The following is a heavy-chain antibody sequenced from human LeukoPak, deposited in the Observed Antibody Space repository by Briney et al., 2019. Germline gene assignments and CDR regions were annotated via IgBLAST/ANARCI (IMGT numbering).Heavy chain of an antibody. CDR3: AREAVNMVRGALYYYYGMDV. D-gene: IGHD3-10*01. J-gene: IGHJ6*02. CDR1: GFTFSRYE. V-gene: IGHV3-48*03. CDR2: ISSSGSTI. Sequence: PGGSLRLSCAASGFTFSRYEMNWVRQAPGKGLEWVSYISSSGSTIYYADSVKGRFTISRDNAKNSLYLQMNSLRAEDTALYYCAREAVNMVRGALYYYYGMDVWGQGTTVTVSS.